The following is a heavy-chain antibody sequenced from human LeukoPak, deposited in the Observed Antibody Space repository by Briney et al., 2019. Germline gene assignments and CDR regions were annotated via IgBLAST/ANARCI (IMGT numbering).Heavy chain of an antibody. CDR3: ATGWGELSSPGAFDI. J-gene: IGHJ3*02. D-gene: IGHD3-16*02. Sequence: KSSETLSLTCTVSGGSISSSSYYWGWIRQPPGKGLEWIGSIYYSGSTYYNPSLKSRVTISVDTSKNQFSLKLSSVTAADTAVYYCATGWGELSSPGAFDIWGQGTMVTVSS. V-gene: IGHV4-39*07. CDR1: GGSISSSSYY. CDR2: IYYSGST.